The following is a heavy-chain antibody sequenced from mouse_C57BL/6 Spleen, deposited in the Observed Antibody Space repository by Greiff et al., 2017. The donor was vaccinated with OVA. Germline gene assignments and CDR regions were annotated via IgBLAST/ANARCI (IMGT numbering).Heavy chain of an antibody. CDR3: ARGDYYGSNFYAMDY. CDR2: IYPGDGDT. J-gene: IGHJ4*01. V-gene: IGHV1-82*01. CDR1: GYAFSSSW. D-gene: IGHD1-1*01. Sequence: QVQLQQSGPELVKPGASVKISCKASGYAFSSSWMNWVKQRPGKGLEWIGRIYPGDGDTNDNGKFKGKATLTADKSSSTAYMQLSSLTSDDSAVYFCARGDYYGSNFYAMDYWGQGTSVTVSS.